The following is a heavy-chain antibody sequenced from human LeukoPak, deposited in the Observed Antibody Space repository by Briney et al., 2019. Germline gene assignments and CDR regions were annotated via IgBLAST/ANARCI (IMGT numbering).Heavy chain of an antibody. CDR3: ARDQEGFDY. J-gene: IGHJ4*02. CDR1: GYIFTSNY. V-gene: IGHV1-46*01. Sequence: ASVKVSCTASGYIFTSNYIHWVRQAPGQGLEWMGMIYPRDGSTSYAQRFQDRVTVTRDTSTGTVHMELSGLRSEDTAVYYCARDQEGFDYWGQGTQVTVSS. CDR2: IYPRDGST.